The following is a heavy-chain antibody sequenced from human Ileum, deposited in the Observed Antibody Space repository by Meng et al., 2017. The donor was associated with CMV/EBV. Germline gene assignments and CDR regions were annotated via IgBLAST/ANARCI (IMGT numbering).Heavy chain of an antibody. CDR1: GFTFSDYW. D-gene: IGHD3-22*01. V-gene: IGHV3-7*01. CDR3: ARGARNSVYQCFDH. CDR2: IRQDGTEI. J-gene: IGHJ4*02. Sequence: SCAASGFTFSDYWMSWVRQAPGKGLEWVANIRQDGTEIHYVDSVKGRFTMSRDNAKKSLYLQMNSLRAEDTAVYYCARGARNSVYQCFDHWGQGNLVTVSS.